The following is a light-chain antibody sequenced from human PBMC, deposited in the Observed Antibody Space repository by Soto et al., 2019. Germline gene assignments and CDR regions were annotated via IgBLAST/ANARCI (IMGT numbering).Light chain of an antibody. Sequence: DIQMTQSPSTLSASVGDRVTITFRASQSITNRLAWYQQKPGKAPKVLIYDASNLEYGVPSRFSGSGFGTEFILTISSLQPDDFATYCCQHYGGMSTFGQGTKVDIK. J-gene: IGKJ1*01. CDR3: QHYGGMST. V-gene: IGKV1-5*01. CDR1: QSITNR. CDR2: DAS.